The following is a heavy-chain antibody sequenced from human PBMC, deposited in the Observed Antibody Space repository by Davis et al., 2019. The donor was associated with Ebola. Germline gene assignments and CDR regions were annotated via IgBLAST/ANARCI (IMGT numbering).Heavy chain of an antibody. CDR1: GGSISSSSYY. V-gene: IGHV4-39*01. Sequence: SETLSLTCTVSGGSISSSSYYWGWIRQPPGKGLEWIGSIYYSGSTYYNPSLKSRVTISVDTSKNQFSLKLSSVTAADTAVYYCAGGLGAFDIWGQGTMVTVSS. CDR3: AGGLGAFDI. J-gene: IGHJ3*02. D-gene: IGHD3/OR15-3a*01. CDR2: IYYSGST.